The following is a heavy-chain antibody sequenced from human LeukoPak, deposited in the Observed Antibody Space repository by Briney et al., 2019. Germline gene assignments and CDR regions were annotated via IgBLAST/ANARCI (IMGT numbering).Heavy chain of an antibody. Sequence: ASVKVSCKASGGTFSSYAISWVRQAPGQGLEWMGRIIPILGIANYAQKFQGRVTITADKSTSTAYMELRSLRSDDTAVYYCARDYYDSSGAIWGQGTMVTVSS. J-gene: IGHJ3*02. V-gene: IGHV1-69*04. CDR2: IIPILGIA. CDR3: ARDYYDSSGAI. D-gene: IGHD3-22*01. CDR1: GGTFSSYA.